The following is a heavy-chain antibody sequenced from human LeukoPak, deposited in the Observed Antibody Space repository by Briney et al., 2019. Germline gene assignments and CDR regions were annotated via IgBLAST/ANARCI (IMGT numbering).Heavy chain of an antibody. D-gene: IGHD3-10*01. CDR3: ARRAITMVRGRGYYYYMDV. CDR1: GGSFSGYY. V-gene: IGHV4-34*01. J-gene: IGHJ6*03. Sequence: PSETLSLACAVYGGSFSGYYWSWIRQPPGKGLEWIGEINHSGSTNYNPSLKSRVTISVDTSKNQFSLKLSSVTAADTAVYYCARRAITMVRGRGYYYYMDVWGKGTTVTISS. CDR2: INHSGST.